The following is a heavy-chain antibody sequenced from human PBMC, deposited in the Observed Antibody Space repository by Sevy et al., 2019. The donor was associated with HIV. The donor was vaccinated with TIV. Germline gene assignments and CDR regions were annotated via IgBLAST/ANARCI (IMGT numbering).Heavy chain of an antibody. CDR2: IYAGGST. D-gene: IGHD3-22*01. CDR1: GFTVSSNY. V-gene: IGHV3-53*01. CDR3: ATHVSDYDSTGYLERDAFDI. Sequence: GGSLRLSCAASGFTVSSNYMSWVRQAPGKGLEWVSVIYAGGSTYYADSVKGRFTISRDNSRNTLYLQMNSLRAEDTAVYYCATHVSDYDSTGYLERDAFDIWGQGTMVTVSS. J-gene: IGHJ3*02.